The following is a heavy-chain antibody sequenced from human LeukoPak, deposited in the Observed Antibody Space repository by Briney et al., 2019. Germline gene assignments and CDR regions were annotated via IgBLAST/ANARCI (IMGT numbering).Heavy chain of an antibody. J-gene: IGHJ4*02. CDR1: GFIFSSYG. Sequence: GGSLRLSFAASGFIFSSYGIHWVRQAPGKGLDWVAFIRYDGSNKYYADSVKGRFTISRDNSKNTLYLQMNSLRAEDTAIYYCAKAAVDYYDSSGYYYFDYWGQGTLVTVSS. D-gene: IGHD3-22*01. V-gene: IGHV3-30*02. CDR3: AKAAVDYYDSSGYYYFDY. CDR2: IRYDGSNK.